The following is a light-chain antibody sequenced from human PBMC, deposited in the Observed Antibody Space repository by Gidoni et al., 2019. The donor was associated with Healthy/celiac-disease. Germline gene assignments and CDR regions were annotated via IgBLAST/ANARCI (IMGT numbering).Light chain of an antibody. J-gene: IGKJ4*01. CDR2: WAS. Sequence: DTGLTQSPDPLAGSLGERATINCKSSQSVLYSSNNKNYLAWYQQKPGQPPKLLIYWASTRESGVPDRFSGSGSGTDFTLTISSLQAEDVAVYYCQQYYSTPLTFXGXTKVEIK. CDR1: QSVLYSSNNKNY. CDR3: QQYYSTPLT. V-gene: IGKV4-1*01.